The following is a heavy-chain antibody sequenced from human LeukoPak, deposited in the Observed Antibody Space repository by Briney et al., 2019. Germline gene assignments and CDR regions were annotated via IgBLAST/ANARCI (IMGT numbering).Heavy chain of an antibody. D-gene: IGHD3-10*01. Sequence: SVKVSCKASGFTFTSSAMQWVRQARGQRLEWIGWIVVGSGNTNYAQKFQERVTITRDTSTSTAYMELSSLRSEDTAVYYCAADPNVLLWFGEFNYYGMDVWGQGTTVTVSS. CDR1: GFTFTSSA. V-gene: IGHV1-58*02. CDR2: IVVGSGNT. CDR3: AADPNVLLWFGEFNYYGMDV. J-gene: IGHJ6*02.